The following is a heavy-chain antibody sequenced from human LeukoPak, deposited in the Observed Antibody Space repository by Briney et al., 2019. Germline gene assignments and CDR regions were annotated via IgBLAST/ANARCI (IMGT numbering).Heavy chain of an antibody. D-gene: IGHD3-10*01. J-gene: IGHJ5*02. CDR3: ARRGVRGHWFDP. CDR2: MNPNSGNT. Sequence: ASVKVSCKASGYTFTSYDINWVRQATGQGLEWMGWMNPNSGNTGYAQKFQGRVAMTRNTSISTAYMELSSLRSEDTAVYYCARRGVRGHWFDPWGQGTLVTVSS. V-gene: IGHV1-8*01. CDR1: GYTFTSYD.